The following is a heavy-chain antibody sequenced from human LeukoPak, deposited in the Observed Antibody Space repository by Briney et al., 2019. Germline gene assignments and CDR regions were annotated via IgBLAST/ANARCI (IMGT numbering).Heavy chain of an antibody. CDR2: MSPNSGNT. Sequence: ASVKVSCKASGYTFTSYGINWVRQATGQGLEWMGWMSPNSGNTGYAQKFQGRVTMTRDTSISTAYMEPSSLRSEDTAVYYCARMNYYDNSRIDWFDPWGQGTLVTVSS. CDR3: ARMNYYDNSRIDWFDP. D-gene: IGHD3-22*01. V-gene: IGHV1-8*01. J-gene: IGHJ5*02. CDR1: GYTFTSYG.